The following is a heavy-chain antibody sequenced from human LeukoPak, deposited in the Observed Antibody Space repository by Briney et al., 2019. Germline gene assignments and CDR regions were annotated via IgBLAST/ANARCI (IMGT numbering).Heavy chain of an antibody. CDR1: GFTFSSYG. V-gene: IGHV3-30*02. D-gene: IGHD6-13*01. CDR2: IRYDGSNK. J-gene: IGHJ4*02. Sequence: LTGGSLRLSCAASGFTFSSYGMHWVRQAPGKGLEWVAFIRYDGSNKYYADSVKGRFTISRDNSKNTLYLQMNSLRAEDTAVYYCAKVLAGIAAAGPGGYWGQGTLVTVSS. CDR3: AKVLAGIAAAGPGGY.